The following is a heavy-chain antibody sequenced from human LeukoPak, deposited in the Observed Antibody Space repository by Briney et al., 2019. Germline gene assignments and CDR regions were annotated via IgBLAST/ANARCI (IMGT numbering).Heavy chain of an antibody. CDR1: GFTFSSYS. V-gene: IGHV3-21*01. CDR3: ARAAVVVPAAIWDYYGMDV. CDR2: ISSSSSYI. D-gene: IGHD2-2*01. J-gene: IGHJ6*02. Sequence: GGSLRLSCAASGFTFSSYSMNWVRQAPGKGLEWVSSISSSSSYICYADSVKGRFTISRDNAKNSLYLQMNSLRAEDTAVYYCARAAVVVPAAIWDYYGMDVWGQGTTVTVSS.